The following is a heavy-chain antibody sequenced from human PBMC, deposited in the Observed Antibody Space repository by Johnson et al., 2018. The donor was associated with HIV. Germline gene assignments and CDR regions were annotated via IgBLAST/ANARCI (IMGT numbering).Heavy chain of an antibody. CDR3: ARDGGVKGKGAFDI. D-gene: IGHD3-16*01. CDR2: IGTAGDT. CDR1: GFTFSSYD. J-gene: IGHJ3*02. Sequence: VQLVESGGGLIQPGGSLRLSCAASGFTFSSYDMHWVRQATGKGLEWVSAIGTAGDTYYPGSVKGRFTISRENAKNSLYLQLNSLRAEDTALYYCARDGGVKGKGAFDIWGQGTMVTVSS. V-gene: IGHV3-13*01.